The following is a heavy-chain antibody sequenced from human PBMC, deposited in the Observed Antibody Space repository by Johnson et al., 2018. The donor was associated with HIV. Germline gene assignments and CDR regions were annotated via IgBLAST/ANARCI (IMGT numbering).Heavy chain of an antibody. CDR1: GFTFSSYG. J-gene: IGHJ3*02. CDR2: LYSGGST. Sequence: QVQLVESGGGVVQPGRSLRLSCAASGFTFSSYGMHWVRQAPGKGLEWVSVLYSGGSTYYADSVKGRFPISRDNSKNTLYAQMNSLRAEDTAVYYCARVSYGSGTQGAFDIWGQGTMVTVSS. CDR3: ARVSYGSGTQGAFDI. D-gene: IGHD3-10*01. V-gene: IGHV3-NL1*01.